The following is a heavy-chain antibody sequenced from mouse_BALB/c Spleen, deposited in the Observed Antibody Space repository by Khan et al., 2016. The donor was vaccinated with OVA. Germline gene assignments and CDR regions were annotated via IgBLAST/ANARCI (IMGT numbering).Heavy chain of an antibody. V-gene: IGHV14-1*02. CDR2: IDPENGNT. Sequence: VQLQQSGAELVRPGALVKLSCKGSGFNIKDYYMQWVKQRPEQGLEWIGWIDPENGNTTYDPKFQGKASLTADTSSNTAYLQLSRLTSEDQAVDYCTATMRLYFDCWGQGTTVTVSS. CDR3: TATMRLYFDC. CDR1: GFNIKDYY. J-gene: IGHJ2*01. D-gene: IGHD1-1*02.